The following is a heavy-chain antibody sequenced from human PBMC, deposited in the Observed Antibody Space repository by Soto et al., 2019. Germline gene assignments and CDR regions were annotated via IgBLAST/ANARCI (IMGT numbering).Heavy chain of an antibody. J-gene: IGHJ2*01. D-gene: IGHD2-2*01. CDR3: ARDGYCGSGGCFDL. CDR2: ISANKDNT. CDR1: GYTFTSYG. Sequence: QVQLVQSAAEVKKPGASVKGSCKASGYTFTSYGITWVRQAPGQGLEWMGWISANKDNTNYAQKFQGRVTMSKDASTGTAYMELRSLSSDDTGLDYGARDGYCGSGGCFDLWGRGTLVTVSS. V-gene: IGHV1-18*01.